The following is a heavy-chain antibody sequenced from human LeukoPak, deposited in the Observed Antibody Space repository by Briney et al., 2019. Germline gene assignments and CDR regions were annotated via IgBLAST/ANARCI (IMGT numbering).Heavy chain of an antibody. Sequence: SETLSLLYSLCIDCNNQRHDLWRWIRQPPGKGLEWIGSIYYSGSTYYNPSLKSRVTISVDTSKNQFSLKLSSVTAADTAVSSRARGDTGNYSYFDSWGQGTLVTVSS. J-gene: IGHJ4*02. CDR1: IDCNNQRHDL. CDR2: IYYSGST. D-gene: IGHD4-11*01. CDR3: ARGDTGNYSYFDS. V-gene: IGHV4-39*01.